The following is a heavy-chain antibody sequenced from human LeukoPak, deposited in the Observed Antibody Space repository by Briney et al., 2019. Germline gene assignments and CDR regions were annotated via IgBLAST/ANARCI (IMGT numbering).Heavy chain of an antibody. Sequence: LSAISATGASTYYADSVKGRVTISRDNCKNTLYLQMKSLRAEDKAVYYWAKSRRDGYNFDYWGQGTLVTVSS. V-gene: IGHV3-23*01. D-gene: IGHD5-12*01. CDR3: AKSRRDGYNFDY. CDR2: ISATGAST. J-gene: IGHJ4*02.